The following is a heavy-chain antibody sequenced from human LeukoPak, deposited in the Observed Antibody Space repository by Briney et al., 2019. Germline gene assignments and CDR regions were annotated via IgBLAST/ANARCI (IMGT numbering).Heavy chain of an antibody. D-gene: IGHD4-23*01. CDR2: IYHSGST. V-gene: IGHV4-38-2*02. J-gene: IGHJ4*02. CDR1: GYSISSGYY. CDR3: ARDGYGGNAIDY. Sequence: PSETLSLTCTVSGYSISSGYYWGWIRQPPGKGLAWIGSIYHSGSTYYNPSLKSRVTISVDTSKNQFSPKLSSVAAADTAVYYCARDGYGGNAIDYWGQGTLVTVSS.